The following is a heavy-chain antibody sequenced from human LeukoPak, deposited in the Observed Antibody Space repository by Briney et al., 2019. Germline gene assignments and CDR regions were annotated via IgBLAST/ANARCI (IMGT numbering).Heavy chain of an antibody. J-gene: IGHJ4*02. CDR1: GYTFTGYY. Sequence: ASVKVSCKASGYTFTGYYMHWVRQAPGQGLEWVGWINPKNGGSNYAQKFQGRVTMTRDRSVSTAYMELSRLRSDDTAVYYCARGRDYYFGYWGQGTLVTVSS. CDR2: INPKNGGS. CDR3: ARGRDYYFGY. V-gene: IGHV1-2*02.